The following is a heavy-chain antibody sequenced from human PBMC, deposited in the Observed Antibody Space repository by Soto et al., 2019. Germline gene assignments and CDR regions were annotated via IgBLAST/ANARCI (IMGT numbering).Heavy chain of an antibody. CDR3: AHRQGAPGWFDP. V-gene: IGHV2-5*02. Sequence: QITLKESGPTLVKPTQTLTLTCTFSGFSLSTSGVGVGWIRQPPGKALECLALIYWDDDKRYSPSLKSRLTIVKAXSKKQVVLTMTNMDPVDTATYYCAHRQGAPGWFDPWGQGTLVTVSS. J-gene: IGHJ5*02. D-gene: IGHD1-26*01. CDR2: IYWDDDK. CDR1: GFSLSTSGVG.